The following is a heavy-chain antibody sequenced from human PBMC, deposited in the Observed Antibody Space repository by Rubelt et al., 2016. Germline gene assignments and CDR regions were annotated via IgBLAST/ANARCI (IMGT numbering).Heavy chain of an antibody. CDR3: ARVQPYSSIVGY. J-gene: IGHJ4*02. D-gene: IGHD2-21*01. V-gene: IGHV3-53*01. CDR1: GFSVSGNY. CDR2: IYSDGST. Sequence: GGGLIQPGGSLRLSCAASGFSVSGNYMSWVRQAPGKGLEWVSVIYSDGSTYYADSVKGRFTISRDYSKNTLYLQMTSLRAEDTAFYYCARVQPYSSIVGYWGQGTLVTVSS.